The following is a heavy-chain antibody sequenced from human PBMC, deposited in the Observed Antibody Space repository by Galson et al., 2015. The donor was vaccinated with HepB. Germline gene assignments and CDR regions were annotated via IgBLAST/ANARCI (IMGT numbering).Heavy chain of an antibody. Sequence: CAISGDSVSSNSAAWNWIRQSPSRGLEWLGRTYYRSKWYNDYAVSVKSRITINPDTSKNQFSLQLNSVTPEDTAVYYCARESYSSGWYADFQHWGQGTLVTVSS. J-gene: IGHJ1*01. CDR3: ARESYSSGWYADFQH. CDR2: TYYRSKWYN. V-gene: IGHV6-1*01. D-gene: IGHD6-19*01. CDR1: GDSVSSNSAA.